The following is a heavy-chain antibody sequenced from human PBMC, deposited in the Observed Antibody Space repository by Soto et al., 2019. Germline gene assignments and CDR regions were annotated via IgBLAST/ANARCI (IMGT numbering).Heavy chain of an antibody. CDR2: IIPIFGTA. V-gene: IGHV1-69*13. CDR3: ARLPIVVVPAASGSREYYYYYGMDV. D-gene: IGHD2-2*01. J-gene: IGHJ6*02. CDR1: GGTFSSYA. Sequence: SVKVSCKASGGTFSSYAISWVRQAPGQGLEWMGGIIPIFGTANYAQKFQGRVTITADESTSTAYMELSSLRSEDTAVYYCARLPIVVVPAASGSREYYYYYGMDVWGQGTTVTVSS.